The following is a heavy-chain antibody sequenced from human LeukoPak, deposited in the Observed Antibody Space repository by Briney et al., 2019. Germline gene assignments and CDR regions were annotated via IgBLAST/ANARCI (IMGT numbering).Heavy chain of an antibody. CDR2: VSGTGDDT. D-gene: IGHD2-15*01. J-gene: IGHJ6*02. CDR1: GFSFRDFA. V-gene: IGHV3-23*01. CDR3: AKGDRGGTFFANGMDV. Sequence: GGSLRLSCAASGFSFRDFAMTWVRQAPGKGLEWVSTVSGTGDDTYYSDTVKGRFTMSRDNSENTLDLQMNSLRVEDTAVYYCAKGDRGGTFFANGMDVWGQGTTVTVSS.